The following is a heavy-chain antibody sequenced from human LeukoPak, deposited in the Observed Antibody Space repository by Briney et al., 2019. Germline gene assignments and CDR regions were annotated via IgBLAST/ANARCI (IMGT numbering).Heavy chain of an antibody. CDR2: IYHSGST. Sequence: PSETLSLTCAVYGGSFSDYYWTWIRQPPGKGLEWIGEIYHSGSTNYNPSLKSRVTISVDTSKNQFSLKLSSVTAADTAVYYCARQYGNFDYWGQGTLVTVSS. D-gene: IGHD4-17*01. J-gene: IGHJ4*02. CDR1: GGSFSDYY. CDR3: ARQYGNFDY. V-gene: IGHV4-34*01.